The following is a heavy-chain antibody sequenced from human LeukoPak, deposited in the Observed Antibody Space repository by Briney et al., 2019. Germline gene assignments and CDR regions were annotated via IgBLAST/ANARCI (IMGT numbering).Heavy chain of an antibody. CDR1: GGTFSSYA. CDR2: ISGSGGST. CDR3: AKELFYYYDSSGYPNY. Sequence: ASVKVSCKASGGTFSSYAMSWVRQAPGKGLEWVSAISGSGGSTYYADSVKGRFTISRDNSKNTLYLQMNSLRAEDTAVYYCAKELFYYYDSSGYPNYWGQGTLVTVSS. V-gene: IGHV3-23*01. D-gene: IGHD3-22*01. J-gene: IGHJ4*02.